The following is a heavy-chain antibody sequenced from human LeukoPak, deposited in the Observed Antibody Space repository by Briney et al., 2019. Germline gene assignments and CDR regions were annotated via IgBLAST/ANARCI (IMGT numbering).Heavy chain of an antibody. CDR2: INHSGST. CDR1: GGSFSGYY. CDR3: ARGSIAARLRWFDP. J-gene: IGHJ5*02. Sequence: SETLSLTCAVYGGSFSGYYWSWIRQPPGKGLEWIGEINHSGSTNYNPSLKSRVTISVDTSRNQFSLKLSSVTAADTAVYYCARGSIAARLRWFDPWGQGTLVTVSS. V-gene: IGHV4-34*01. D-gene: IGHD6-6*01.